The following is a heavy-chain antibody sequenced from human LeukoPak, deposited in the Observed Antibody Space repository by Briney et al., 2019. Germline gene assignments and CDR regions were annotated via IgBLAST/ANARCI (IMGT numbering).Heavy chain of an antibody. CDR1: GGSISSYY. CDR3: ARHTSSWPYNWFDP. D-gene: IGHD6-13*01. V-gene: IGHV4-59*01. Sequence: SETLSLTCTVSGGSISSYYWSWIRQPPGKGLEWIGYIYYSGNTHYNPSLKSRVTISVDTSKNQFSLMMTSVTAADTAVYYCARHTSSWPYNWFDPWGQGTLVTVSS. J-gene: IGHJ5*02. CDR2: IYYSGNT.